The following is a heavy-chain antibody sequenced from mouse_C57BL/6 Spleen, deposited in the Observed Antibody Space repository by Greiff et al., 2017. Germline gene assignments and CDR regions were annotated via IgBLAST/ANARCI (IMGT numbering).Heavy chain of an antibody. J-gene: IGHJ1*03. Sequence: QVQLQQPGAELVRPGSSVKLSCKASGYTFTSYWMHWVKQRPIQGLEWIGNIDPSDSETHYNQKFKDKATLTVDKSSSTAYMQLSSLTSEGSAVYYCAGYDYDWYFDVWGTGTTVTVSS. CDR3: AGYDYDWYFDV. CDR2: IDPSDSET. D-gene: IGHD2-4*01. CDR1: GYTFTSYW. V-gene: IGHV1-52*01.